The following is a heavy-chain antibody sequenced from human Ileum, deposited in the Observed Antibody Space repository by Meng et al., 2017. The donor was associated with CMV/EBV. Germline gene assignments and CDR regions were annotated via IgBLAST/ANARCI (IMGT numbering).Heavy chain of an antibody. CDR2: IYSSGTT. D-gene: IGHD6-19*01. J-gene: IGHJ5*02. CDR1: GGPISSGIYY. CDR3: ARGAGWFDP. Sequence: QRQLQESGPGLVKPSETLSLICSVSGGPISSGIYYWGWIRQPPGKGLEWIGSIYSSGTTFHNSSLKSRVSISVDTSKNQFSLTLNSVTAADTAVYYCARGAGWFDPWGQGTLVTVSS. V-gene: IGHV4-39*07.